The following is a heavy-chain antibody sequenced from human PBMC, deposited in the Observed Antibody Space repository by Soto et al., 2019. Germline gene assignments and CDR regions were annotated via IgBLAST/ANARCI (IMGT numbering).Heavy chain of an antibody. D-gene: IGHD1-26*01. V-gene: IGHV1-69*08. CDR3: AREWGGGGSYYRETEYFQH. CDR2: IIPILGIA. J-gene: IGHJ1*01. CDR1: GGTFSSYT. Sequence: QVQLVQSGAEVKKPGSSVKVSCKASGGTFSSYTISWVRQAPGQGLEWMGRIIPILGIANYAQKFQGRVTITADKSTSTAYMELSSLRSEDTAVYYCAREWGGGGSYYRETEYFQHWGQGTLVTVSS.